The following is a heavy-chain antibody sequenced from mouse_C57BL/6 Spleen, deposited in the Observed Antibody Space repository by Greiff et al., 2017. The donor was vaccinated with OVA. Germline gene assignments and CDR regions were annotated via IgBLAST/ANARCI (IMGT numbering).Heavy chain of an antibody. Sequence: VQLQQPGAELVQPGASVKLSCKASGYTFTSYWMPWVKQRPGRGLEWIGRIDPYSGGTKYNEKFKSKSTLTVDKPSSPAYMQLSSLTSEYSAVYYCDMGYDDEGYYAMDDWGQGTSVTVSS. CDR3: DMGYDDEGYYAMDD. J-gene: IGHJ4*01. V-gene: IGHV1-72*01. CDR1: GYTFTSYW. D-gene: IGHD2-4*01. CDR2: IDPYSGGT.